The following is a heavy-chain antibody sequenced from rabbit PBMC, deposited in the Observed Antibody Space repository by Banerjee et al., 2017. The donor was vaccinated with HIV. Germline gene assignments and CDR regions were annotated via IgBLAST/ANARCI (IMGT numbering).Heavy chain of an antibody. CDR1: GFSFSSSYY. CDR3: AADRRNGDGHGFNL. J-gene: IGHJ4*01. CDR2: IYPGSGGNT. Sequence: QEQLEESGGDLVQPGASLTLTCTASGFSFSSSYYMCWVRQAPGKGLEWIACIYPGSGGNTYYASWAKGRYTISKTSSTTVTLQMTSLTVADTATYFCAADRRNGDGHGFNLWGPGTLVTVS. V-gene: IGHV1S45*01. D-gene: IGHD2-1*01.